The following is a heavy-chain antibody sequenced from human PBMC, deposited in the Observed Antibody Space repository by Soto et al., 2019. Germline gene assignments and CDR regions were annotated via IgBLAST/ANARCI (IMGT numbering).Heavy chain of an antibody. Sequence: RSETLSLTCAVSGGSISSGGYSWSWIRQPPGKGLEWIGYIYHSGSTYYNPSLKSRVTISVDRSKNQFSLKLSSVTAADTAVYYCARGITMVRGNLGNYYGMDVWGQGTTVTVSS. CDR3: ARGITMVRGNLGNYYGMDV. CDR2: IYHSGST. CDR1: GGSISSGGYS. D-gene: IGHD3-10*01. V-gene: IGHV4-30-2*01. J-gene: IGHJ6*02.